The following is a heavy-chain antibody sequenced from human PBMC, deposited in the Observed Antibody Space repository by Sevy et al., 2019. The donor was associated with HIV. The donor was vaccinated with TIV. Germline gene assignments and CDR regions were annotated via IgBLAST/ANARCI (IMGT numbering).Heavy chain of an antibody. CDR3: TRLGYYDSSGYYNY. V-gene: IGHV3-73*01. CDR1: GFTFSGSA. Sequence: GGSLRLSCAASGFTFSGSAMHWVRQASGKGLEWVGRIRSKANSYATAYAASVKGRFTMSRDDSKNTAYLKMNSLKTEDTAVYYCTRLGYYDSSGYYNYWGQGTLVTVSS. CDR2: IRSKANSYAT. J-gene: IGHJ4*02. D-gene: IGHD3-22*01.